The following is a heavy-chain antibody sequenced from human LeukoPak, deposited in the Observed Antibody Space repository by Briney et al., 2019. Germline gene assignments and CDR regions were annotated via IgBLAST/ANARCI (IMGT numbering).Heavy chain of an antibody. V-gene: IGHV3-11*04. CDR1: GFTISDYY. Sequence: PGGSLRLSCAASGFTISDYYMSWVRQAPGKGLEYVSYISGSGSGINYADSVKGRFTISRDNAKNSLYLQMNSLREEDTAVYYCARTARTVDYWGQGTLVTVSP. CDR2: ISGSGSGI. J-gene: IGHJ4*02. CDR3: ARTARTVDY. D-gene: IGHD5-18*01.